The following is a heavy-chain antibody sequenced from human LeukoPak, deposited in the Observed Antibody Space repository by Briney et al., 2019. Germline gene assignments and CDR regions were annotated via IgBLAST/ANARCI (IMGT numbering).Heavy chain of an antibody. D-gene: IGHD4-23*01. CDR3: ARVYYGGKDY. Sequence: GGSLRLSCAASGFTFSSYWMSWVRQAPGKGLGWVANIKQDGSEKYYVDSVKGRFAISRDNAKNSPYLQMNSLRAEDTAVYYCARVYYGGKDYWGQGTLVTVSS. V-gene: IGHV3-7*01. CDR1: GFTFSSYW. CDR2: IKQDGSEK. J-gene: IGHJ4*02.